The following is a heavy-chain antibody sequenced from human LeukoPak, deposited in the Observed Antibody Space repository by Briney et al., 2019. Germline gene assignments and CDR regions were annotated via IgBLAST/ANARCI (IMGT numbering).Heavy chain of an antibody. CDR3: ARDPSVVYDAFDI. D-gene: IGHD2-8*02. J-gene: IGHJ3*02. CDR2: IYYSGST. Sequence: PSETLSLTCTVSGGSISSCSYYWGWIRQPPGKGLEWIGSIYYSGSTYYNPSLKSRVTISVDTSKNQFSLKLSSVTAADTAVYYCARDPSVVYDAFDIWGQGTMVTVSS. V-gene: IGHV4-39*02. CDR1: GGSISSCSYY.